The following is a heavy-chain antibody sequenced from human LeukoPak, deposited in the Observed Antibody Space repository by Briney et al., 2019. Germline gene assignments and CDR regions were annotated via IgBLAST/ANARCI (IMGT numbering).Heavy chain of an antibody. V-gene: IGHV3-48*02. D-gene: IGHD5-18*01. CDR1: GFTLSSYN. CDR2: ISPSSSII. CDR3: ARDCGYSYANDC. Sequence: GGSLRLSCAAYGFTLSSYNMNWVRQAPGKGLEWLSYISPSSSIIYYADSVKGRFTSSRDNAKNLLYLQMNSLRDEDTAVYYCARDCGYSYANDCWGQGTLVTVSS. J-gene: IGHJ4*02.